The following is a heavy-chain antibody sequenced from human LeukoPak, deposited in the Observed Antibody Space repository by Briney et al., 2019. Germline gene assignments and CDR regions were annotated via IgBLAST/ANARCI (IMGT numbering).Heavy chain of an antibody. D-gene: IGHD6-19*01. V-gene: IGHV4-34*01. CDR2: INHSGST. J-gene: IGHJ1*01. Sequence: SETLSLTCAVYGGSFSGYYWSWIRQPPGKGLEWIGEINHSGSTNYNPSLKSRVTMSVDTSKNQFSLKLSSVTAADTAVYYCARGTSIAVAGHPEYFQHWGQGTLVTVSS. CDR1: GGSFSGYY. CDR3: ARGTSIAVAGHPEYFQH.